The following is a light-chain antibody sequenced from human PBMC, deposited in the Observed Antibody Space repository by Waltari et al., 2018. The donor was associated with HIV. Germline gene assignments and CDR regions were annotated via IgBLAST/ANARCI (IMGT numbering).Light chain of an antibody. CDR3: QQYNTFSPWT. Sequence: DIQMTQSPSSLSASMGDRVTITCRASQTISRFLNWYQQKLGKAPKLLIYAASSLQSGVPSRFSGSGSGTDFTLTISNLQPEDFATYFCQQYNTFSPWTFGQGTKVEIK. J-gene: IGKJ1*01. CDR1: QTISRF. V-gene: IGKV1-39*01. CDR2: AAS.